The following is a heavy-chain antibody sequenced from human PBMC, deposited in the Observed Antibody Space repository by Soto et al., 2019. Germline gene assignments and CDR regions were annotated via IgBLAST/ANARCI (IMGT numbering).Heavy chain of an antibody. J-gene: IGHJ4*02. CDR2: ISGSGGST. CDR3: AKDFSPAETIFGVVKYNEYQGPFDY. Sequence: GGSLRLSCAASGFTFSSYAMSWVRQAPGKGLEWVSAISGSGGSTYYADSVKGRFTISRDNSKNTRYLQMNSLRAEDTAVYYCAKDFSPAETIFGVVKYNEYQGPFDYWGQGTLVTVSS. D-gene: IGHD3-3*01. CDR1: GFTFSSYA. V-gene: IGHV3-23*01.